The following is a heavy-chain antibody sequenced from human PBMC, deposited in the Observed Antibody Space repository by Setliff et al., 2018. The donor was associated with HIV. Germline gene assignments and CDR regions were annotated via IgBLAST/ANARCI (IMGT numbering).Heavy chain of an antibody. J-gene: IGHJ4*02. V-gene: IGHV3-30*02. CDR1: GFTFRNYG. D-gene: IGHD2-2*01. Sequence: PGGSLRLSCAASGFTFRNYGMHWVRQAPGKWLEWVAFIRVDGSDKFYADSVKGRFTISRDNSKNTLFLQMNSLRSEDTAVYYCAKEDQRVTSVDYWGQGTMVTVSS. CDR2: IRVDGSDK. CDR3: AKEDQRVTSVDY.